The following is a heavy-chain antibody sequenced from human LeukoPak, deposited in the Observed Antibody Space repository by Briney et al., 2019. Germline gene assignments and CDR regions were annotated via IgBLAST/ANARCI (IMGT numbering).Heavy chain of an antibody. CDR1: GYTFTSYY. D-gene: IGHD6-6*01. CDR3: ARAGEAYSSSSGWFDS. CDR2: INPSGGST. J-gene: IGHJ5*01. V-gene: IGHV1-46*01. Sequence: RAPVKVSCKAFGYTFTSYYMHWVRQAPGQGLEWMGIINPSGGSTSYAQKFQGRVTMTRDTSTSTVYMELSSLKSEDTAVYYCARAGEAYSSSSGWFDSWGQGTLVTVSS.